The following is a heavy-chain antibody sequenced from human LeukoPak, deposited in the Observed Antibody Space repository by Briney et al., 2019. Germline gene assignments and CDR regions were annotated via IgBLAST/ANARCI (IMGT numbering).Heavy chain of an antibody. CDR3: ASLYYDILTGYYSTGFDY. V-gene: IGHV3-48*01. J-gene: IGHJ4*02. CDR1: GFTFSSYS. CDR2: ISSSSSTI. D-gene: IGHD3-9*01. Sequence: GGSLRLSCAASGFTFSSYSMNWVRQAPGKGLEWVSYISSSSSTIYYADSVKGRFTISRDNAKNSLYLQMNSLRAEDTAVYYCASLYYDILTGYYSTGFDYWGQGTLVTVSS.